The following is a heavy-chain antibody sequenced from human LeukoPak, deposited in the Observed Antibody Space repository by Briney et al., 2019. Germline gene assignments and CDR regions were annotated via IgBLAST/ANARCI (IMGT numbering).Heavy chain of an antibody. CDR3: VRSYSSGWYEALDI. CDR1: GGSISSSSYY. V-gene: IGHV4-39*01. Sequence: SETLSLTCTVSGGSISSSSYYWGWIRQPPGKGLEWIGSIYYSGSTYYNPSLKSRVTISVDTSKNQFSLKLSSVTAADTAVYYCVRSYSSGWYEALDIWGQGTMVTVSS. J-gene: IGHJ3*02. CDR2: IYYSGST. D-gene: IGHD6-19*01.